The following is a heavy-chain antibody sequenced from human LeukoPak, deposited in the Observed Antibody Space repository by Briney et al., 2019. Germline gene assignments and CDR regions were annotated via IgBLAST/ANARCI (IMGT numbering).Heavy chain of an antibody. Sequence: SETLSLTCTVSAGSISSSSHHWGWIRQPPGKGLEWIAYIDYRGSTTYNPSLKSRVTISVDTSRNQFSLKLSSVTAADTAVYYCARSRSGYSYDHAAFDIWGQGAMVTVSS. CDR3: ARSRSGYSYDHAAFDI. CDR2: IDYRGST. D-gene: IGHD5-18*01. CDR1: AGSISSSSHH. J-gene: IGHJ3*02. V-gene: IGHV4-61*05.